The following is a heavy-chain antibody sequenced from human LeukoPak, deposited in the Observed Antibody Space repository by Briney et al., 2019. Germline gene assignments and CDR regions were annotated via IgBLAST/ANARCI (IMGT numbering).Heavy chain of an antibody. CDR2: ISYTGST. CDR1: GGSISSYY. CDR3: AREDVVVVAATPRFYGMDV. V-gene: IGHV4-59*01. D-gene: IGHD2-15*01. J-gene: IGHJ6*02. Sequence: PSETLSLTCTVSGGSISSYYWSWIRQPPGKGLEWIGYISYTGSTNYNPSLKSRVTISVDTSKNQFSLKLSSVTAADTAVYYCAREDVVVVAATPRFYGMDVWGQGTTVTVSS.